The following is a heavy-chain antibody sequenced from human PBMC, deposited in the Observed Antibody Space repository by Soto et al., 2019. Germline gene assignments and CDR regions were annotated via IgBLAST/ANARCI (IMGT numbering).Heavy chain of an antibody. D-gene: IGHD4-17*01. J-gene: IGHJ5*02. CDR1: GGSISSYY. CDR3: AREHGDYAFDP. CDR2: IYYSGST. V-gene: IGHV4-59*01. Sequence: SETLSLTCTVSGGSISSYYWSWIRQPPGKGLEWIGYIYYSGSTNYNPSLKSRVTISVDTSKNQFSLKLSSVTAADTAVYYCAREHGDYAFDPWGQGTLVTVSS.